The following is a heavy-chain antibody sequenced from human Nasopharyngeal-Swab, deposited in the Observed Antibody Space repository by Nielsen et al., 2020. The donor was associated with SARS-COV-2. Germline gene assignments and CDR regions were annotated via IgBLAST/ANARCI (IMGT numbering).Heavy chain of an antibody. D-gene: IGHD1-1*01. Sequence: GESLKISCAASGFIFSSYDMHWVRQATGKGLEWVSAIGTAGDTHYPGSVKGRFTISRENAKNSLYLQMNSLRAGDTAVYYCAREGSTGYYYGMDVWGQGTTVTVSS. V-gene: IGHV3-13*04. CDR1: GFIFSSYD. CDR2: IGTAGDT. CDR3: AREGSTGYYYGMDV. J-gene: IGHJ6*02.